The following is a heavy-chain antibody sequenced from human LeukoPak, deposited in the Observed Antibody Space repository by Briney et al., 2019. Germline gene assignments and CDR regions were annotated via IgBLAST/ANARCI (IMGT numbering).Heavy chain of an antibody. CDR1: GYTFTSYG. V-gene: IGHV1-18*01. J-gene: IGHJ6*03. CDR2: ISAYNGNT. Sequence: ASVKVSCKASGYTFTSYGISWVRQAPGQGLEWMGWISAYNGNTNYAQKLQGRVTMTTDTSTSTAYMELRSLRSEDTAVYYCARGKITMVRGVIIKRNYYYYMDVWGKGTTVTVSS. D-gene: IGHD3-10*01. CDR3: ARGKITMVRGVIIKRNYYYYMDV.